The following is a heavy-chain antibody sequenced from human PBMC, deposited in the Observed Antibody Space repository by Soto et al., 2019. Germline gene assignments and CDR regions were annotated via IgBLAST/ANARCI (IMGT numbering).Heavy chain of an antibody. J-gene: IGHJ6*02. CDR3: ARDNDRPQLGGNYYYILDV. V-gene: IGHV1-69*12. D-gene: IGHD1-1*01. CDR1: GGTFRNSA. Sequence: QVQLEQSGAEVKKPGSSVKVSCKASGGTFRNSAISWERQAPGQGLEWMGGIMPIFRTPDYAQKFHGRVTMTADESTSTAYMELSGLRSDDTAVYFCARDNDRPQLGGNYYYILDVWGHGTTVTVSS. CDR2: IMPIFRTP.